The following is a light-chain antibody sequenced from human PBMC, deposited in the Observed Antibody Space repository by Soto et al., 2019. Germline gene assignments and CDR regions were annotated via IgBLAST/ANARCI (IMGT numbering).Light chain of an antibody. CDR1: SSDVGGYNY. J-gene: IGLJ3*02. Sequence: QSALAQPASVSGSPGQSITISCSGTSSDVGGYNYVYWYQHHPGKAPKLLIYEVTNRPSGVSNRFSGSKSGNTASLTISGLQAEDEAAYYCKSYTSISTWVFGGGTKVTVL. CDR2: EVT. CDR3: KSYTSISTWV. V-gene: IGLV2-14*01.